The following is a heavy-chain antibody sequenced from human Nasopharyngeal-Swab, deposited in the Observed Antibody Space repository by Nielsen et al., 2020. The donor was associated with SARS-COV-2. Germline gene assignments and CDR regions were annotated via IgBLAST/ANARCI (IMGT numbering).Heavy chain of an antibody. V-gene: IGHV4-31*02. CDR2: IYYSGRT. J-gene: IGHJ4*02. D-gene: IGHD2-21*02. CDR3: AGARRNFVVVSAFDY. Sequence: WIRQPPGKGLEWIGYIYYSGRTYYTPSLKSRVTISVDTSKNQFSLKLSSVTAADTAVYYCAGARRNFVVVSAFDYWGQGTLVTVSS.